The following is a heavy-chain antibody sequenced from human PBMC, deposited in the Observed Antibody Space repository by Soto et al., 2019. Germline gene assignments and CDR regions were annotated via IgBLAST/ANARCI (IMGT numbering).Heavy chain of an antibody. J-gene: IGHJ4*02. CDR2: ISGSGGST. CDR3: AKARYSSSWYGEGYFDY. D-gene: IGHD6-13*01. Sequence: GGSLRLSCAASGFTFSSYAMSWVRQAPGKGLEWVSAISGSGGSTYYADSVKGRFTISRDNSKNTLYLQMNSLRAEDTAVYYCAKARYSSSWYGEGYFDYWGQGTLVTVSS. V-gene: IGHV3-23*01. CDR1: GFTFSSYA.